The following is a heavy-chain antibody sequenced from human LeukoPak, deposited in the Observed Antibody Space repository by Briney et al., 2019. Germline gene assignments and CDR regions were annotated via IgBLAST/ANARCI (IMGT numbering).Heavy chain of an antibody. V-gene: IGHV1-18*01. CDR1: GYPFTRYG. Sequence: ASVKVSCKASGYPFTRYGISWVRQAPGQGLEWMGWINPDNGNTKYAQKFQGRVTMTTDTSTSTAHMELRSLRSDDTVVYYCATYYCSTTSCYPYFFDYWGQGTLVTVSS. CDR3: ATYYCSTTSCYPYFFDY. J-gene: IGHJ4*02. CDR2: INPDNGNT. D-gene: IGHD2-2*01.